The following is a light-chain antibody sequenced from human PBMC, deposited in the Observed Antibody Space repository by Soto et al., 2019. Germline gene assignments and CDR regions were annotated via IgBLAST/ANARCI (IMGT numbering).Light chain of an antibody. V-gene: IGLV2-8*01. Sequence: QSVLTQPPSASGSPGQSVTISCTGTSSDVGGYNYVSWYQQHPGKVPKLMVYEVNKRPSGVPDRFSGCKSGNTASLTVSGLQAEDEADYYCTSYAGGNNVFGTGTKVTVL. CDR1: SSDVGGYNY. CDR3: TSYAGGNNV. CDR2: EVN. J-gene: IGLJ1*01.